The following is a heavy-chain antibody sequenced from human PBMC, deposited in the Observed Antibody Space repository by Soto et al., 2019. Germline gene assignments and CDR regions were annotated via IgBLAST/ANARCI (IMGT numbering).Heavy chain of an antibody. J-gene: IGHJ6*02. CDR2: ISYDGSNK. CDR1: GFTFSSYG. CDR3: AKDQEYCSGGSCYGMDV. V-gene: IGHV3-30*18. D-gene: IGHD2-15*01. Sequence: GGSLRLSCAASGFTFSSYGMHWVRQAPGKGLEWVAVISYDGSNKYYADSVKGRFTISRDNSKNTLYLQMNSLRAEDTAVYYCAKDQEYCSGGSCYGMDVWGQGTTVTVS.